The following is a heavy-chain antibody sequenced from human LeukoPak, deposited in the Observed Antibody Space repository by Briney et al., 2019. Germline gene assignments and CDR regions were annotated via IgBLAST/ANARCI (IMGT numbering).Heavy chain of an antibody. CDR1: GYTFTSYA. V-gene: IGHV1-3*01. CDR2: TNAGNGNT. J-gene: IGHJ5*01. D-gene: IGHD2-2*01. Sequence: ASVKVSCKASGYTFTSYAMHWVRQAPGQRLEWMGWTNAGNGNTKYSQKFQGRVTITRDTSASTAYMELSSLRSEDTAVYYCARILLRYCSITSCSFGFWGQGTLVTVSS. CDR3: ARILLRYCSITSCSFGF.